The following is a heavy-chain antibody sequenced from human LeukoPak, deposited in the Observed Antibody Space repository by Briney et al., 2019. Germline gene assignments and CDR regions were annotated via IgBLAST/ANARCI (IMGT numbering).Heavy chain of an antibody. D-gene: IGHD5-24*01. V-gene: IGHV3-23*01. CDR2: ISGSGGST. J-gene: IGHJ3*02. CDR1: GFTFSSYA. Sequence: GGSLRLSCAASGFTFSSYAMSWVRQAPGKGLEWVSAISGSGGSTYYADSVKGRFTISRDNAKNSLYLQMNSLRAEDTALYYCAKDIELTGGRDGYKWAAFDIWGQGTMVTVSS. CDR3: AKDIELTGGRDGYKWAAFDI.